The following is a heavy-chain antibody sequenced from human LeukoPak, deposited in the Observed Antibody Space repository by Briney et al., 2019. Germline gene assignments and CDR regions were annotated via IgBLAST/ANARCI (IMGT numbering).Heavy chain of an antibody. Sequence: PGGSLRLSCAASGFTFSSYWMHWVRQAPGKGLVWVSRINSDGSSTSYADSVKGRFTISRDNAKNTLYLQMNSLRAEDTAVYYCARDPGVWGSYRPGNYFDYWGQGTLVTVSS. CDR3: ARDPGVWGSYRPGNYFDY. CDR1: GFTFSSYW. D-gene: IGHD3-16*02. V-gene: IGHV3-74*01. CDR2: INSDGSST. J-gene: IGHJ4*02.